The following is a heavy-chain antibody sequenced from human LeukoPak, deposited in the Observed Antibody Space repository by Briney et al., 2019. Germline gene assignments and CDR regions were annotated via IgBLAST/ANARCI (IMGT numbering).Heavy chain of an antibody. V-gene: IGHV1-69*13. CDR2: IIPIFGTA. J-gene: IGHJ5*02. CDR1: GGTFSSYA. Sequence: SVKVSCTASGGTFSSYAISWVRQAPGQGLEWMGGIIPIFGTANYAQKFQGRVTITADESTSTAYMELSSLRSEDTAVYYCARYRVPGYYDTVDWFDPWGQGTLVTVSS. D-gene: IGHD3-22*01. CDR3: ARYRVPGYYDTVDWFDP.